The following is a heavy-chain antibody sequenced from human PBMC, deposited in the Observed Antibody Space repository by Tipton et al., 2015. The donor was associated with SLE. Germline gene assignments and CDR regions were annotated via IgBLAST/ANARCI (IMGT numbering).Heavy chain of an antibody. CDR2: IYYSGIT. CDR3: ARDWGLGLSRDAFDI. J-gene: IGHJ3*02. Sequence: TLSLTCTVSGGSLSSYYWSWIRQPPGKGLEWIGYIYYSGITNYNPSLKSRVTISVDTSKNKFSLKLSSVTAADTAVYYCARDWGLGLSRDAFDIWGLGTMVTVSS. D-gene: IGHD7-27*01. CDR1: GGSLSSYY. V-gene: IGHV4-59*01.